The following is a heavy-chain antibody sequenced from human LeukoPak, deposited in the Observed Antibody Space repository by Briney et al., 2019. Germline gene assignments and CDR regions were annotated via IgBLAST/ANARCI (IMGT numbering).Heavy chain of an antibody. CDR3: ARAGGDSATLSYFDY. V-gene: IGHV3-23*01. CDR2: ISGGGGAA. CDR1: GXTFNTYA. D-gene: IGHD2-21*02. Sequence: GGSLRLSCAASGXTFNTYAMSWVRQAPGKGLEWVSAISGGGGAAFYADSVKGRFTFSRDNSKSTLYLQMNSLRAEDTAVYYCARAGGDSATLSYFDYWGQGTLVTVSS. J-gene: IGHJ4*02.